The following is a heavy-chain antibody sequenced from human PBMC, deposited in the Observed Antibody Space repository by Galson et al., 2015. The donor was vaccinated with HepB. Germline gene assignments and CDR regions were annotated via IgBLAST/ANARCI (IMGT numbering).Heavy chain of an antibody. CDR3: VKDRRGFVVVVAAIDY. J-gene: IGHJ4*02. CDR1: GFTFSSYW. CDR2: ISYDGSNK. D-gene: IGHD2-15*01. V-gene: IGHV3-30*18. Sequence: SLRLSCAASGFTFSSYWMHWVRQAPGKGLEWVAVISYDGSNKYYADSVKGRFTISRDNSKNTLYLQMSSLRADDSAVYYCVKDRRGFVVVVAAIDYWGQGTLVTVSS.